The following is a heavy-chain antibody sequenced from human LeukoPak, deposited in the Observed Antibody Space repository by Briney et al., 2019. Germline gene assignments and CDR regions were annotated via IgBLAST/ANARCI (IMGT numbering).Heavy chain of an antibody. CDR3: ARFSSSSGGFDY. V-gene: IGHV3-11*04. CDR1: GFPFSDYY. CDR2: ISSSGSTI. J-gene: IGHJ4*02. D-gene: IGHD6-6*01. Sequence: GGSLRLSCAASGFPFSDYYMSWLRQAPGKGLEWVSYISSSGSTIYYADSVKGRFTISRDNAKNSLHLQMNSLRAEDTAVYYCARFSSSSGGFDYWGQGTLVTVSS.